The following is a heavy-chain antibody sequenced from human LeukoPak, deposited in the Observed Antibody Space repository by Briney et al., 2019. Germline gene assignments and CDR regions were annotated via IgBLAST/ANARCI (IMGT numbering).Heavy chain of an antibody. Sequence: PSETLSLTCTVFGGSISSYYWSWIRQPPGKGLEGIGYIYYNGNSNYIPSLKSRVTISLETSENQLSLKLTSVPAADTAVYYCASNDFWSGSSSWGQGTLVIVSS. CDR1: GGSISSYY. D-gene: IGHD3-3*01. CDR2: IYYNGNS. V-gene: IGHV4-59*01. J-gene: IGHJ4*02. CDR3: ASNDFWSGSSS.